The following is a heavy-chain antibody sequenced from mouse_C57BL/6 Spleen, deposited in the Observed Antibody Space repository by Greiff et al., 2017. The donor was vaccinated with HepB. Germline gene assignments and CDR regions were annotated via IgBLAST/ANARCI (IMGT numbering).Heavy chain of an antibody. V-gene: IGHV1-82*01. CDR2: IYPGDGDT. J-gene: IGHJ2*01. D-gene: IGHD1-1*01. CDR3: ARMITTVVATNFDY. CDR1: GYAFSSSW. Sequence: VKLQESGPELVKPGASVKISCKASGYAFSSSWMNWVKQRPGKGLEWIGRIYPGDGDTNYNGKFKGKATLTADKSSSTAYMQLSSLTSEDSAVYFCARMITTVVATNFDYWGQGTTLTVSS.